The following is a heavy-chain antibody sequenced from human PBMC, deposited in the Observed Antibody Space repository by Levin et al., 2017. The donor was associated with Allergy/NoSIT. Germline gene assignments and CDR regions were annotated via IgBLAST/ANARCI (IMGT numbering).Heavy chain of an antibody. CDR2: ISSSSSYI. CDR3: ASQPLDENSSPGGDV. V-gene: IGHV3-21*01. CDR1: GFTFSSYS. D-gene: IGHD6-6*01. J-gene: IGHJ6*02. Sequence: GGSLRLSCAASGFTFSSYSMNWVRQAPGKGLEWVSSISSSSSYIYYADSVKGRFTISRDNAKNSLYLQMNSLRAEDTAVYYCASQPLDENSSPGGDVWGQGTTVTVSS.